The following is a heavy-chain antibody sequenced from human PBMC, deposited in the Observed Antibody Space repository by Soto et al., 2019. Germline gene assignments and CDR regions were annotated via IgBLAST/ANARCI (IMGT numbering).Heavy chain of an antibody. J-gene: IGHJ4*02. CDR1: GGAFSRYI. Sequence: QVQLVQSGAEVKKPGSSVKVSCQASGGAFSRYIISWVRQAPGQGLEWMGGIIPIFGTTNYAQRFQGRVTITADKSTSTAYMELSSLRSEDTAVYYCASRHCSGGSFYSEIWDYWGQGTLVTVAS. CDR2: IIPIFGTT. CDR3: ASRHCSGGSFYSEIWDY. V-gene: IGHV1-69*06. D-gene: IGHD2-15*01.